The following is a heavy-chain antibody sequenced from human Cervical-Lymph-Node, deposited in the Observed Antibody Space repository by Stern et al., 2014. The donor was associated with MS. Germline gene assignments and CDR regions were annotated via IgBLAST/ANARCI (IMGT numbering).Heavy chain of an antibody. Sequence: EVQLVESGAEVKKPGESLRISCKGSGYSFSNFWIGWVRQTPGKGLEWMGIVYPGDSDTRYSPPFQGQVTISADKSITTAFLQWSSLKASDTAIYYCARQPDPTMAVYFYYGMDVWGQGTRVTVSS. CDR2: VYPGDSDT. J-gene: IGHJ6*02. D-gene: IGHD5-18*01. CDR1: GYSFSNFW. CDR3: ARQPDPTMAVYFYYGMDV. V-gene: IGHV5-51*01.